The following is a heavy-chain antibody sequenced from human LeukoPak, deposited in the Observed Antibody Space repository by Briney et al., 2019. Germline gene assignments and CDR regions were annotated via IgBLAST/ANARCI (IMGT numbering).Heavy chain of an antibody. CDR3: AKSYRSGWYVVDY. D-gene: IGHD6-19*01. V-gene: IGHV3-30-3*02. CDR2: ISYDGRSQ. CDR1: GFTFSSYA. Sequence: GGSLRLSFAASGFTFSSYAMHWVRQAPGKGLEWVAVISYDGRSQYYADSVKGRFTISRDNSKNTLYLQMNSLRVEDTAIYYCAKSYRSGWYVVDYWGQGTLVTVSS. J-gene: IGHJ4*02.